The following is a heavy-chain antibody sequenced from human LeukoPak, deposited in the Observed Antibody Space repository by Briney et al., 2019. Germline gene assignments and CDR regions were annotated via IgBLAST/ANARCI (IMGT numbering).Heavy chain of an antibody. CDR1: GFTFSSYW. J-gene: IGHJ5*02. CDR3: ARHYGP. V-gene: IGHV4-39*01. CDR2: IYDSGST. D-gene: IGHD3-10*01. Sequence: GSLRLSCAASGFTFSSYWMSWIRQPPGKGLEWIGSIYDSGSTYYNPSLKSRVTISVDTSKNQFSPKLNSVTAADTAVYYCARHYGPWGQGTLVTVSS.